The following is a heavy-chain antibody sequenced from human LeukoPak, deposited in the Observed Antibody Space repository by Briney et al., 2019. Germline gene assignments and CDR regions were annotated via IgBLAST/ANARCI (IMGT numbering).Heavy chain of an antibody. D-gene: IGHD3-10*02. V-gene: IGHV3-20*04. CDR1: GFTFDDYG. J-gene: IGHJ6*04. CDR2: INWNGGST. CDR3: AELGITMIGGV. Sequence: GSLRLSCAASGFTFDDYGMSWVRQAPGKGLEWVSGINWNGGSTSYADSVKGRFTISRDNAKNSLYLQMNSLRAEDTAVYYCAELGITMIGGVWGKGTTVTISS.